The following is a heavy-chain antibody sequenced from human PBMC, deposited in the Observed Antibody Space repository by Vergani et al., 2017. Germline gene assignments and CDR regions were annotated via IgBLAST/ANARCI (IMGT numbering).Heavy chain of an antibody. J-gene: IGHJ4*02. CDR1: GGSISSGGYY. CDR2: IYYSGST. CDR3: ARDTEYYDILTGYYKPGVFDY. Sequence: QVQLQESGPGLVKPSQTLSLTCTVSGGSISSGGYYWSWIRQHPGKGLEWIGYIYYSGSTYYNPSLKSRVTISVDTSKNQFSLKLSSVTAADTAVYYCARDTEYYDILTGYYKPGVFDYWGQGTLVTVSS. D-gene: IGHD3-9*01. V-gene: IGHV4-31*03.